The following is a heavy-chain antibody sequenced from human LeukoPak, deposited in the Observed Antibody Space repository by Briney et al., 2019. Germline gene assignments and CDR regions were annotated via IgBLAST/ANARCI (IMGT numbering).Heavy chain of an antibody. D-gene: IGHD2-8*02. J-gene: IGHJ6*02. CDR1: GFTFSSYG. CDR3: AKGGTGKYYYYGMDV. V-gene: IGHV3-30*18. CDR2: ISYDGSNK. Sequence: GGSLRLSRAASGFTFSSYGMHWVRQAPGKGLEWVAVISYDGSNKYYADSVKGRFTISRDNSKNTLYLQMSSLRTEDTAVFYCAKGGTGKYYYYGMDVWGQGTTVTVSS.